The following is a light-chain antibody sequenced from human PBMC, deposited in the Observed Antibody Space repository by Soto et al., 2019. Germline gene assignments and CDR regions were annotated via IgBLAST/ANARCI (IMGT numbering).Light chain of an antibody. Sequence: QSALTQPASVSGSPGQWITISCTGTSSDVCGYNYVSWYQQHPGKAPKLMIYDVTNRPSGVSYRFSGSKSGNTASLTISGLQAEDEADYYCSSYTTTSAVAFGGGPKLTVL. CDR1: SSDVCGYNY. J-gene: IGLJ2*01. CDR3: SSYTTTSAVA. CDR2: DVT. V-gene: IGLV2-14*03.